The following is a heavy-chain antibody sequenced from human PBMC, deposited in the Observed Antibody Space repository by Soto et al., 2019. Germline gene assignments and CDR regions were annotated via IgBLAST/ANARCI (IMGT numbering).Heavy chain of an antibody. CDR1: GGSISSGGYY. CDR2: IYYSGST. D-gene: IGHD2-15*01. V-gene: IGHV4-31*03. Sequence: SETLSLTCTVSGGSISSGGYYWSWIRQHPGKGLEWIGYIYYSGSTYYNPSLKSRVTISVDTSKNQFSLKLSSVTAADTAVYYCARDAYGGGTVDYWGQGTLVTVSS. J-gene: IGHJ4*02. CDR3: ARDAYGGGTVDY.